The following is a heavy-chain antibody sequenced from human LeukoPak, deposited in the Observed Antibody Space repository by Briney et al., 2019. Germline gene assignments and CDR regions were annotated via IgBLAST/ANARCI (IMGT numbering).Heavy chain of an antibody. D-gene: IGHD5-18*01. CDR2: IYYSGST. CDR1: GGSNSSYY. J-gene: IGHJ2*01. V-gene: IGHV4-59*01. Sequence: SETLSLTCTVSGGSNSSYYWSWIQQPPGKVLEWIGYIYYSGSTNYNPSLKSRVTISVDTSKNQFSLKLSSVTAADTAVYYCARDTVLRGYSYPIWYFDLWGRGTLVTVSS. CDR3: ARDTVLRGYSYPIWYFDL.